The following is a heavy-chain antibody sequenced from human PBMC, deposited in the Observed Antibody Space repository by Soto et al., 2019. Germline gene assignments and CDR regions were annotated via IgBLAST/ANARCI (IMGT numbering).Heavy chain of an antibody. CDR2: IFPSDSEA. CDR1: GYKFTSSW. Sequence: PGESLKTACRTSGYKFTSSWIAWVRQMPGKGVEWIVIIFPSDSEARYSPSFQGQVTISADRSTSTVFLQLASQKASATAVYCCAIKAKNGYFNWFDPWGQGTLVTVSS. CDR3: AIKAKNGYFNWFDP. V-gene: IGHV5-51*01. J-gene: IGHJ5*02. D-gene: IGHD5-18*01.